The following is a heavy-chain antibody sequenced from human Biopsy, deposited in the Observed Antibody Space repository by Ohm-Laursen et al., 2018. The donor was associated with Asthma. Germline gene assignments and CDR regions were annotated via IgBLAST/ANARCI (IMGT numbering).Heavy chain of an antibody. CDR3: AKGEWELLEANFDY. CDR1: GFTFSSYA. J-gene: IGHJ4*02. CDR2: ISGSGGST. Sequence: GSLRLSCSAFGFTFSSYAMSWVRQAPGKGLEWVSAISGSGGSTYYADSVKGRFTISRDNAKNSLYLQMNSLRAEDTALYYCAKGEWELLEANFDYWGQGTLVTVSS. D-gene: IGHD1-26*01. V-gene: IGHV3-23*01.